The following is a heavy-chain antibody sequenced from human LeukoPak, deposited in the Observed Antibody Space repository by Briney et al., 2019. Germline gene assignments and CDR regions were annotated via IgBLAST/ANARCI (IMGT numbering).Heavy chain of an antibody. Sequence: PGGSLRLSCAASGFTVSSNYMSWVRQAPGKGLEWVSVIYSGGSTYYADSVKGRFTISRDNSKNTLYLQMNSLRAEDTAVYYCARGWGFLEWLSRRGYFDYWGQGTLVTVSS. D-gene: IGHD3-3*01. CDR1: GFTVSSNY. V-gene: IGHV3-53*01. CDR3: ARGWGFLEWLSRRGYFDY. J-gene: IGHJ4*02. CDR2: IYSGGST.